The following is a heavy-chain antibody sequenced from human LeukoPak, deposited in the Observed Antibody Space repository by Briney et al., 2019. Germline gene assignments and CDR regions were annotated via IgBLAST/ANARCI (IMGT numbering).Heavy chain of an antibody. V-gene: IGHV4-34*01. Sequence: PSETLSLTCAVYGGSFSDYYWSWIRQPPGKGLEWIGEINHSGSTTNYNPSLKNRVTISVDTSKKQFSLKLSSVTAADTAVYYCARDLEYSSSSEENFQYYYYMDVWGKGTTVTVSS. J-gene: IGHJ6*03. CDR2: INHSGSTT. CDR1: GGSFSDYY. D-gene: IGHD6-6*01. CDR3: ARDLEYSSSSEENFQYYYYMDV.